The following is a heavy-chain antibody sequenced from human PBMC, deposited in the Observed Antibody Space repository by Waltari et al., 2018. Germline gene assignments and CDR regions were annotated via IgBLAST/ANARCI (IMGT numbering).Heavy chain of an antibody. Sequence: VQLVQSGAEVKKPGASVKVSCKASGYTFTSYAMHWVRQAPGQRLEWMGWINAGNGNTKYSQKFQGRVTITRDTSASTAYMELSSLRSEDTAVYYCARVLHYYDSSGYLGYWGQGTLVTVSS. CDR1: GYTFTSYA. V-gene: IGHV1-3*01. CDR3: ARVLHYYDSSGYLGY. D-gene: IGHD3-22*01. J-gene: IGHJ4*02. CDR2: INAGNGNT.